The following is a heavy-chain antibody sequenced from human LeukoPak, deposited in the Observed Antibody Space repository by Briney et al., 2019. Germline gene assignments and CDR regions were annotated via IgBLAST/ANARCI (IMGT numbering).Heavy chain of an antibody. J-gene: IGHJ6*03. CDR3: ARIYGDYEYYYYYYMDV. V-gene: IGHV4-59*01. CDR2: IYYSGST. CDR1: GGSISSYY. Sequence: SETLSLTCTVSGGSISSYYWSWIRQPPGKGLEWIGYIYYSGSTNYNPFLKSRVTISVDTSKNQFSLKLSSVTAADTAVYYCARIYGDYEYYYYYYMDVWGKGTTVTVSS. D-gene: IGHD4-17*01.